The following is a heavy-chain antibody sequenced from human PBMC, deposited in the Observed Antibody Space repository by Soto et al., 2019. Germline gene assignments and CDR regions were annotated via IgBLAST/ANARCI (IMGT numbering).Heavy chain of an antibody. D-gene: IGHD2-8*01. V-gene: IGHV3-49*03. CDR3: TRVGEGYCTNGVCYELPLAEYFQH. CDR2: IRSKAYGGTT. J-gene: IGHJ1*01. Sequence: SLRLSCTASGFTFGDYAMSWFRQAPGKGLEWVGFIRSKAYGGTTEYAASVKGRFTISRDDSKSIAHLQMNSLKTEDTAVYYCTRVGEGYCTNGVCYELPLAEYFQHWGQGTLVTVSS. CDR1: GFTFGDYA.